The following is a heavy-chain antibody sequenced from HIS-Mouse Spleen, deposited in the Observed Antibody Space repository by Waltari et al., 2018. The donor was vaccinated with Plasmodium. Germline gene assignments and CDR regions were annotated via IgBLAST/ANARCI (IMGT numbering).Heavy chain of an antibody. D-gene: IGHD3-3*01. J-gene: IGHJ4*02. V-gene: IGHV3-30*18. Sequence: QVQLVESGGGVVQPGRSLRLSCAASGFTFSSYGMHWVRQAPGKGLEWVAVILYDGSNKYYADSVKGRVTISRDNSKNTLYLQMNSLRAEDTAVYYCAKEVLGYYDFWSRPDYWGQGTLVTVSS. CDR3: AKEVLGYYDFWSRPDY. CDR2: ILYDGSNK. CDR1: GFTFSSYG.